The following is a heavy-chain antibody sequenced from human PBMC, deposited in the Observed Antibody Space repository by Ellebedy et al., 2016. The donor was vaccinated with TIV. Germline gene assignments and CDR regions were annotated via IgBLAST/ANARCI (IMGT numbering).Heavy chain of an antibody. CDR2: ISTNGIEK. D-gene: IGHD6-6*01. CDR3: AEEGGSSRGASGMDV. J-gene: IGHJ6*02. CDR1: GFTLSTYG. Sequence: PGGSLRPSCVASGFTLSTYGMHWVRQTPHKGLARVAFISTNGIEKYYIDSVKGRFTISRDISKNTLYLQMNSLRVDDTAVYYCAEEGGSSRGASGMDVWGQGTAVVVSS. V-gene: IGHV3-30*18.